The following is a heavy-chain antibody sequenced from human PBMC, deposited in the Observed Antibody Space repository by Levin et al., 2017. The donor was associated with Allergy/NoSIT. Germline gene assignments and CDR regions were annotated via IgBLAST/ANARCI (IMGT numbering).Heavy chain of an antibody. CDR2: INHSGST. Sequence: TSETLSLTCAVYGGSFSGYYWSWIRQPPGKGLEWIGEINHSGSTNYNPSLKSRVTISVDTSKNQFSLKLSSVTAADTAVYYCARGILYYDFWSGYFEGYYFDYWGQGTLVTVSS. V-gene: IGHV4-34*01. CDR3: ARGILYYDFWSGYFEGYYFDY. D-gene: IGHD3-3*01. CDR1: GGSFSGYY. J-gene: IGHJ4*02.